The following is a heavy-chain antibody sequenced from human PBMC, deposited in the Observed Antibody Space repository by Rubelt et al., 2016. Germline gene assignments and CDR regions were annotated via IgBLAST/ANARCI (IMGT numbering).Heavy chain of an antibody. J-gene: IGHJ4*02. CDR1: GGSISTYY. CDR2: IQNRGST. Sequence: QVQLQESGPGLVKPSETLSLTCTVSGGSISTYYWNWIRQPPGQGLEWIGYIQNRGSTNYNPFLESRVTISVDTSKNQIPLKLRPGTAADTAVYYCARRPQYYYGSGTWGYFDYWGQGTLVTVSS. CDR3: ARRPQYYYGSGTWGYFDY. D-gene: IGHD3-10*01. V-gene: IGHV4-4*08.